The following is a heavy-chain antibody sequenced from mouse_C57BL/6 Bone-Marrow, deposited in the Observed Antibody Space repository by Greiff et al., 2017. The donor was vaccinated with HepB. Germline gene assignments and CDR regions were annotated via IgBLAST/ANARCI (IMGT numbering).Heavy chain of an antibody. CDR3: ARSLITTVVATGPFDY. CDR2: IDPNSGGT. CDR1: GYTFTSYW. J-gene: IGHJ2*01. D-gene: IGHD1-1*01. V-gene: IGHV1-72*01. Sequence: QVHVKQSGAELVKPGASVKLSCKASGYTFTSYWMHWVKQRPGRGLEWIGRIDPNSGGTKYNEKFKSKATLTVDKPSSTAYMQLSSLTSEDSAVYYCARSLITTVVATGPFDYWGQGTTLTVSS.